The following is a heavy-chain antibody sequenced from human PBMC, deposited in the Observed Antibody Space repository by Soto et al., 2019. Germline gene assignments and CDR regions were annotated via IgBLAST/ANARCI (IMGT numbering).Heavy chain of an antibody. CDR2: IWYDGSNK. CDR3: ARLYYYDSSGYYTAAFDI. J-gene: IGHJ3*02. V-gene: IGHV3-33*01. CDR1: GFTFSSYG. D-gene: IGHD3-22*01. Sequence: QVQLVESGGDVVQPGRSLRLSCAASGFTFSSYGMHWVRQAPGKGLEWVAVIWYDGSNKYYADSVKGRFTISRDNSKNTQYLQMNSLRAEDTAVYYCARLYYYDSSGYYTAAFDIWGQGTMVTVSS.